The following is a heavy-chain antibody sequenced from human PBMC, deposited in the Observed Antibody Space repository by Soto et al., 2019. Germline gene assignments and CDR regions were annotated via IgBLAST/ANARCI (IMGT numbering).Heavy chain of an antibody. CDR2: IYYSGST. Sequence: SETLSLTCTVSGGSISSSSYYWGWIRQPPGKGLEWIGSIYYSGSTYYNPSLKSRVTISVDTSKNQFSLKLSSVTAADTAVYYCARHGVGYSGYEVDYWGQGTLVTVSS. D-gene: IGHD5-12*01. V-gene: IGHV4-39*01. CDR3: ARHGVGYSGYEVDY. J-gene: IGHJ4*02. CDR1: GGSISSSSYY.